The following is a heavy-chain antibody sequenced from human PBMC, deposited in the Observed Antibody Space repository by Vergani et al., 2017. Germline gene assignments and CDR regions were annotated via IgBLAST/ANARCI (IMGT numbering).Heavy chain of an antibody. J-gene: IGHJ3*02. Sequence: EVQVLESGGGLVQPGGSLRLSCAASGFTFSSYAMSWVRQAPGKGREWVSAIRGSGGSTYYADSVKGRFTISRDNSKNTLYLQMNSLRAEDTAVYYCSRHPAGNGRSKAFDIWGQGTMVTVSS. CDR2: IRGSGGST. D-gene: IGHD6-25*01. CDR1: GFTFSSYA. V-gene: IGHV3-23*01. CDR3: SRHPAGNGRSKAFDI.